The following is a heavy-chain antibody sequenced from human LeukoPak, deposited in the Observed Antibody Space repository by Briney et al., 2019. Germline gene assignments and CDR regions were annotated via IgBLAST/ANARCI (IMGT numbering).Heavy chain of an antibody. CDR2: ISWNSGSI. D-gene: IGHD5-18*01. CDR1: GFTFDDYA. Sequence: GRSLRLSCAASGFTFDDYAMHWVRQAPGKGLEWVSGISWNSGSIGYADSVKGRFTISRDNAKNSLYLQMNSLRAEDTAVYYCARDEGYGWQIDIWGQGTMVTVPS. J-gene: IGHJ3*02. CDR3: ARDEGYGWQIDI. V-gene: IGHV3-9*01.